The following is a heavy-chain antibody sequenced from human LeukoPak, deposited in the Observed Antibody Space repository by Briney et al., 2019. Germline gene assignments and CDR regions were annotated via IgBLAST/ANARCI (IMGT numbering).Heavy chain of an antibody. D-gene: IGHD6-6*01. V-gene: IGHV1-58*02. CDR3: ANTLEAFSSSSYFDY. CDR1: GFTFTSSA. Sequence: GASVKVSCKASGFTFTSSAMQWVRQARGQRLEWIGWIVVGSGNTNYAQKFQGRVTMTRDTSISTAYMELSRLRSDDTAVYYCANTLEAFSSSSYFDYWGQGTLVTVSS. CDR2: IVVGSGNT. J-gene: IGHJ4*02.